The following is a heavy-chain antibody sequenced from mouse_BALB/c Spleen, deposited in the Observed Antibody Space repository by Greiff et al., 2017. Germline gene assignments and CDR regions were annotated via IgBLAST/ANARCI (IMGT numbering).Heavy chain of an antibody. D-gene: IGHD1-1*01. CDR1: GFTFSSYA. V-gene: IGHV5-9-4*01. CDR2: ISSGGSYT. J-gene: IGHJ4*01. CDR3: ARIYYYGSSHYYAMDY. Sequence: EVKLVESGGGLVKPGGSLKLSCAASGFTFSSYAMSWVRQSPEKRLEWVAEISSGGSYTYYPDTVTGRFTISRDNAKNTLYLEMSSLRSEDTAMYYCARIYYYGSSHYYAMDYWGQGTSVTVSS.